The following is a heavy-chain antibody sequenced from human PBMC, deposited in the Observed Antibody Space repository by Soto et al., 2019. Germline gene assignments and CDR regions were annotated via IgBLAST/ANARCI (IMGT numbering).Heavy chain of an antibody. J-gene: IGHJ4*02. Sequence: QVQLVESGGGVVQPGRSLRLSCAASGFTFSSYAMHWVRQAPGKGLEWVAVISYDGSVKYYADSVKGRFTISRDNSKNTLYLQMNSVRAEGTAGYYCARAYEGDYFDYWGQGTLVTVSS. CDR1: GFTFSSYA. V-gene: IGHV3-30-3*01. D-gene: IGHD3-16*01. CDR2: ISYDGSVK. CDR3: ARAYEGDYFDY.